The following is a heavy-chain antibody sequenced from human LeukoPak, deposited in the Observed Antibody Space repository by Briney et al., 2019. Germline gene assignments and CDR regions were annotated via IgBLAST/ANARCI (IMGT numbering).Heavy chain of an antibody. CDR3: ARDTPPQSIAAAVGWFDP. CDR2: IYTSGST. J-gene: IGHJ5*02. V-gene: IGHV4-4*07. Sequence: SETLSLTCTVSGCSISSYYWSWIRQPAGKGLERIGRIYTSGSTNYNPSLKSRVTMPVDTSKNQYSLKLSSVTAADTAVYYCARDTPPQSIAAAVGWFDPWGQGTLVTVSS. D-gene: IGHD6-13*01. CDR1: GCSISSYY.